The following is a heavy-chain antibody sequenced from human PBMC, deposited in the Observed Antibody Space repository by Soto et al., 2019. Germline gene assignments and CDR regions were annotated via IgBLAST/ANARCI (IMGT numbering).Heavy chain of an antibody. CDR3: ARVQVATRVFDY. CDR1: GGSISSGGYS. D-gene: IGHD5-12*01. Sequence: QLQLQESGSGLVKPSQTLSLTCAVSGGSISSGGYSWSWIRQPPGKGLEWIGYIYHSGSTYYNPSPRSRXXLXVXXSKNQFSLKLSSVTAADTAVYYCARVQVATRVFDYWGQGTLVTVSS. CDR2: IYHSGST. J-gene: IGHJ4*02. V-gene: IGHV4-30-2*01.